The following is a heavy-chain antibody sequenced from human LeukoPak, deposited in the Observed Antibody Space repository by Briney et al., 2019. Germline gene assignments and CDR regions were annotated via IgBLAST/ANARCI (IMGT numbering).Heavy chain of an antibody. D-gene: IGHD2-21*02. CDR2: IYYSGST. CDR3: ARAVAGGDYGAQYFQH. V-gene: IGHV4-59*08. Sequence: PSETLSLTCTVSGGSISSYYWSWIRQPPGKGLEWIGYIYYSGSTNYNPSLKSRVTISVDTSKNQFSLKLSSVTAADTAVHYCARAVAGGDYGAQYFQHWGQGTLVTVSS. CDR1: GGSISSYY. J-gene: IGHJ1*01.